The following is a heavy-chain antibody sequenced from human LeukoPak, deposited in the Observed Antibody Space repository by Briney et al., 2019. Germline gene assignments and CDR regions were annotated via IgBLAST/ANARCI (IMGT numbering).Heavy chain of an antibody. CDR3: AREHYDILTGPRIDY. J-gene: IGHJ4*02. D-gene: IGHD3-9*01. Sequence: PSETLSLTCTVSGGSVSSGSYYWSWIRQPPGKGLEWIGYIYYSGSTNYNPSLKSRVTISVDTSKNQFSLKLSSVTAADTAVYYCAREHYDILTGPRIDYWGQGTLVTVSS. CDR2: IYYSGST. CDR1: GGSVSSGSYY. V-gene: IGHV4-61*01.